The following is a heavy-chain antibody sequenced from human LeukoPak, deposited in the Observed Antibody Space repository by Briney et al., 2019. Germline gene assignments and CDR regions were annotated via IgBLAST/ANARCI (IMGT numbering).Heavy chain of an antibody. V-gene: IGHV3-30*04. CDR2: ISYDGSNK. CDR1: GFTFGDYA. J-gene: IGHJ5*02. Sequence: GGSLRLSCTASGFTFGDYAMSWVRQAPGKGLEWVAVISYDGSNKYYADSVKGRFTISRDNSKNTLYLQMNSLRAEDTAVYYCAKDPDRFRGYYGSAGVRVDPWGQGTLVTVSS. D-gene: IGHD3-10*01. CDR3: AKDPDRFRGYYGSAGVRVDP.